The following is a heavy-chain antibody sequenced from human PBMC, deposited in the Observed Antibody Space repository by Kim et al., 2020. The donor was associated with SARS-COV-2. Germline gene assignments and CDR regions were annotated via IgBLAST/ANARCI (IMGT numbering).Heavy chain of an antibody. V-gene: IGHV1-69*13. CDR2: IIPIFGTA. D-gene: IGHD3-9*01. CDR1: GGTFSSYA. Sequence: SVKVSCKASGGTFSSYAISWVRQAPGQGLEWMGGIIPIFGTANYAQKFQGRVTITADESTSTAYMELSSLRSEDTAVYYCASIKIVGDILTGYMPRGYYYGMDVWGQGTTVTVSS. CDR3: ASIKIVGDILTGYMPRGYYYGMDV. J-gene: IGHJ6*02.